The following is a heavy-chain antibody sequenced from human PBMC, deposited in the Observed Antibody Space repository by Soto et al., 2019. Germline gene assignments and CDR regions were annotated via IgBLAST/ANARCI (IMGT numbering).Heavy chain of an antibody. CDR2: IWYDGSNK. J-gene: IGHJ4*02. V-gene: IGHV3-33*01. D-gene: IGHD7-27*01. Sequence: GGSRSLSCAASGFPFSRYGMHWVREAPGKGLEWVAVIWYDGSNKYYADSVKGRFTISRDNSKTTLYLQMNSLRAEDTAVYYCARGDEQGSNCDLAYWGQGA. CDR3: ARGDEQGSNCDLAY. CDR1: GFPFSRYG.